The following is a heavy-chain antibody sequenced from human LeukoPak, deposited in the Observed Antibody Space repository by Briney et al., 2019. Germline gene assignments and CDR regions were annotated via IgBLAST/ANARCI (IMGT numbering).Heavy chain of an antibody. D-gene: IGHD6-13*01. J-gene: IGHJ5*02. V-gene: IGHV1-18*01. CDR1: GYTFTSYG. CDR2: ISAYNGNT. Sequence: ASVKVSCKASGYTFTSYGISWVRQAPGQGLEWMGWISAYNGNTNYAQKLQGRVTMTRDTSISTAYMDLSRLKSDDTAVYYCARGPYSSSYFVTTPWFDPWGQGTLVTVSS. CDR3: ARGPYSSSYFVTTPWFDP.